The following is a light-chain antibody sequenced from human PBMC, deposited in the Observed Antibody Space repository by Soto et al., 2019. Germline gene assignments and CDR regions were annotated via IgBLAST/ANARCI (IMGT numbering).Light chain of an antibody. J-gene: IGLJ1*01. CDR3: QSYDNTLSGPIYV. V-gene: IGLV1-40*01. Sequence: QSVLTQPPSVSGALGQRVTISCTGITSNIGAGYDVHWYQLLPGRAPKLLIYGNTNRPSGVPDRFSGSKSATSASLAITGLQAEDEAXXYCQSYDNTLSGPIYVFGTGTKLTVL. CDR1: TSNIGAGYD. CDR2: GNT.